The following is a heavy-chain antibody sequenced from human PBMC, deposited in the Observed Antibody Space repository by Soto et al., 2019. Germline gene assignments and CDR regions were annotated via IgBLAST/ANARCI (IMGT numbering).Heavy chain of an antibody. D-gene: IGHD6-19*01. CDR1: GYTFTGYY. V-gene: IGHV1-2*04. CDR3: ATGRTGITVTGTTPQAFDY. Sequence: ASVKVSCKASGYTFTGYYMHWVRQAPGQGLEWMGWINPNSGGTNYAQKFQGWVTMTRDTSISTAYMELSRLTSDDTAVYYCATGRTGITVTGTTPQAFDYWGQGTLVTAPQ. CDR2: INPNSGGT. J-gene: IGHJ4*02.